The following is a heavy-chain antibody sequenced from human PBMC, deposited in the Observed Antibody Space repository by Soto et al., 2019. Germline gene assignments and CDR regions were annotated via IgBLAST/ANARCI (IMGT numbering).Heavy chain of an antibody. Sequence: GGSLRLACAASGFTFSSYGMHWVRQAPGKGLEWVTLISYDGSNKYYADSVKGRFTISRDNSKNTLYLQMNSLRAEDTAVYYCAKEVAARRDYYYHYGLAVWGQGTTVTVSS. V-gene: IGHV3-30*18. J-gene: IGHJ6*02. D-gene: IGHD6-6*01. CDR1: GFTFSSYG. CDR3: AKEVAARRDYYYHYGLAV. CDR2: ISYDGSNK.